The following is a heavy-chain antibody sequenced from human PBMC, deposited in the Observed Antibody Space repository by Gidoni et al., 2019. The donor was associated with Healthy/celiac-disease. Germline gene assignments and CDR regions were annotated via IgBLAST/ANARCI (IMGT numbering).Heavy chain of an antibody. D-gene: IGHD5-12*01. CDR2: IRSKANSYAT. V-gene: IGHV3-73*02. Sequence: EVQLVESGGGLVQPGGSLKLSCAASGFTFSGSAMHWVRQASGKGLEWVGRIRSKANSYATAYAASVKGRFTISRDDSKNTAYLQMNSLKAEDTAVYYCTRHGGYDYPRYYGMDVWGQGTTVTVSS. J-gene: IGHJ6*02. CDR1: GFTFSGSA. CDR3: TRHGGYDYPRYYGMDV.